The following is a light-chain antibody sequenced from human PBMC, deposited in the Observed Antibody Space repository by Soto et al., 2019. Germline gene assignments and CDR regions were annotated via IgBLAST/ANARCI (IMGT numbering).Light chain of an antibody. J-gene: IGKJ4*01. CDR3: QQYYSSPLT. Sequence: DIVMTQSPDSLAVSLGERATINCKSSQSVLYSSNNKKYLAWYQQKPGQPPKLLIYWASTRDSGVPDRFSGSGSVTDFTLTISSLQAEDVAVYYCQQYYSSPLTFGGGTKVEIK. CDR1: QSVLYSSNNKKY. V-gene: IGKV4-1*01. CDR2: WAS.